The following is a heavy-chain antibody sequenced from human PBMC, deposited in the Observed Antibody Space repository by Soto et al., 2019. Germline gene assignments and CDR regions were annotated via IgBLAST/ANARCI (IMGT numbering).Heavy chain of an antibody. J-gene: IGHJ4*02. CDR1: GGSVSSGRYD. D-gene: IGHD2-2*01. CDR3: ARRRDGCTSLSCYWFGY. V-gene: IGHV4-61*01. Sequence: QVQLQESGPGLVKPSETLALTCTVSGGSVSSGRYDWSWIRQPPGKGLEWLGHIYYSGSTNYNPSLTSRVIISIDTSKNPFFLKLKSVTAADTAVYYCARRRDGCTSLSCYWFGYWGLGILVTVFS. CDR2: IYYSGST.